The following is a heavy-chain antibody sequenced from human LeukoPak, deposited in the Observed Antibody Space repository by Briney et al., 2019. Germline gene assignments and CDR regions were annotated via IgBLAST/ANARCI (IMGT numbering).Heavy chain of an antibody. CDR1: GGSFSGYY. CDR3: ARGFTAAAGKSIFDY. D-gene: IGHD6-13*01. J-gene: IGHJ4*02. Sequence: SETLSLTCAVYGGSFSGYYWSWIRQPPGKGLEWIGEINHSGSTNYNPSLKSRVTISVDTSKNQFSLKLSSVTAADTAVYYCARGFTAAAGKSIFDYWGQGTLVTVSS. CDR2: INHSGST. V-gene: IGHV4-34*01.